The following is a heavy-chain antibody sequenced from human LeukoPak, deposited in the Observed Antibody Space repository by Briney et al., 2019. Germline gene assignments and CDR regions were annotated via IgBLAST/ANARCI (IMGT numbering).Heavy chain of an antibody. J-gene: IGHJ4*02. CDR1: GYTFTSYG. D-gene: IGHD6-19*01. V-gene: IGHV1-18*01. CDR3: ATDDIAVAGTNFDY. Sequence: GASVKVSCKASGYTFTSYGISWVRQAPGQGLEWMGWISAYNGNTNYAHHLQGRVTMTTATSTSTAYMELRSLISADTAVYFCATDDIAVAGTNFDYWGQGTLVTVSS. CDR2: ISAYNGNT.